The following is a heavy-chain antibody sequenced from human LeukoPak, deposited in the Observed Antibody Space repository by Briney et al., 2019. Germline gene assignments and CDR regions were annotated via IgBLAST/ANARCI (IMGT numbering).Heavy chain of an antibody. D-gene: IGHD3-22*01. V-gene: IGHV4-61*01. CDR2: IYYSGST. CDR3: AREGYYDSSGYRNWFDP. CDR1: GGSISSGSYY. Sequence: SETLSLTCTVSGGSISSGSYYWSWIRQPPGKGLEWIGYIYYSGSTNYNPSLKSRVTISVDTSKNQFSLKLSSATAADTAVYYCAREGYYDSSGYRNWFDPWGQGTLVTVSS. J-gene: IGHJ5*02.